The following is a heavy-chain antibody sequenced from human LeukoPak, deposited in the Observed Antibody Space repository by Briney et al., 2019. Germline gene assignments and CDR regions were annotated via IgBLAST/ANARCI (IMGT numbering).Heavy chain of an antibody. D-gene: IGHD1-14*01. Sequence: GGFLRLSCAASGFTFSSYWMSWVRQAPGKGLEWVAVIWYDGSNKYYADSVKGRFTISRDNSKNTLYLQMNSLRAEDTAVYYCAAAEPPSGFRPFDYWGQGTLVTVSS. V-gene: IGHV3-33*08. CDR1: GFTFSSYW. CDR3: AAAEPPSGFRPFDY. CDR2: IWYDGSNK. J-gene: IGHJ4*02.